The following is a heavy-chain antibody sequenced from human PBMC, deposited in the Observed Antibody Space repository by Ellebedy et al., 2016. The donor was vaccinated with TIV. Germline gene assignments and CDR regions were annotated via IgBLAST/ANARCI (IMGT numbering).Heavy chain of an antibody. CDR2: INHSGST. V-gene: IGHV4-39*01. CDR1: GGSISSGGYY. Sequence: MPSETLSLTCTVSGGSISSGGYYWSWIRQHPGKGLEWIGEINHSGSTNYNPSLKSRVTISVDTSKNQFSLKLSSVTAADTAVYYCARHKEGYCTNGVCSYFDYWGQGTLVTVSS. CDR3: ARHKEGYCTNGVCSYFDY. D-gene: IGHD2-8*01. J-gene: IGHJ4*02.